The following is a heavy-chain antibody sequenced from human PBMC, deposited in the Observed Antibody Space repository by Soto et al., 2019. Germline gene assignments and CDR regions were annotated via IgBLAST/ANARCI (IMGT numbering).Heavy chain of an antibody. D-gene: IGHD6-19*01. CDR2: ISVYNGNT. CDR3: GRDRSLYSSGWYVDF. Sequence: QVQLVQSGVEVKKPGASVKVSCKASGYRFTSYGISWVRQAPGQGLEWMGWISVYNGNTNYTQKFQDRVTMTTDTPTSKAYMERRSRRSDETAVYYFGRDRSLYSSGWYVDFWGKGTLFPVSS. J-gene: IGHJ4*02. V-gene: IGHV1-18*01. CDR1: GYRFTSYG.